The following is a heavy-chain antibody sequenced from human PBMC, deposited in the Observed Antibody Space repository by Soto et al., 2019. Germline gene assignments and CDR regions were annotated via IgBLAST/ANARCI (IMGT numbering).Heavy chain of an antibody. D-gene: IGHD6-19*01. CDR2: IYSGGST. CDR1: GFSVSTKF. CDR3: GSSDGWQMRNDY. J-gene: IGHJ4*02. Sequence: EMQLVESGGGLIQPGGSLRLSCAASGFSVSTKFMSWVRQAPGKGLEWVSIIYSGGSTFYADSVKGRFTISRDNSKDTLYLQMNTLSAEDTALYYCGSSDGWQMRNDYWGRGTLVTVSS. V-gene: IGHV3-53*01.